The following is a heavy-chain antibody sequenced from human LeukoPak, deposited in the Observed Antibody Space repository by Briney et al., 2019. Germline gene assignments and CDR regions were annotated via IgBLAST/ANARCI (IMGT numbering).Heavy chain of an antibody. CDR1: GFPFSSYA. J-gene: IGHJ5*02. D-gene: IGHD1-26*01. CDR3: AKDDIVGATGNWFDP. V-gene: IGHV3-23*01. CDR2: ITGSGGST. Sequence: PGGSLILSYAASGFPFSSYAMSWVRPAPGKGLEWVSAITGSGGSTYYADSVKGRFTISRDNSKNTLYLQMNSLRAEDTAVYYCAKDDIVGATGNWFDPWGQGTLVTVSS.